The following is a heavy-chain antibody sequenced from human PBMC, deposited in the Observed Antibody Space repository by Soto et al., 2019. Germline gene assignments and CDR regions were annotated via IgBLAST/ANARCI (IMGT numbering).Heavy chain of an antibody. CDR2: IYPGDSDT. CDR3: ARAWYGGNYYYYGMDV. D-gene: IGHD4-17*01. V-gene: IGHV5-51*01. J-gene: IGHJ6*02. Sequence: PGESLKISCQGSGYSFTSYWIGWVRQMPGKGLEWMGIIYPGDSDTRYSPSFQGQVTISADKSISTAYLQWSSLKASDTAMYYCARAWYGGNYYYYGMDVWGQGTTVTVSS. CDR1: GYSFTSYW.